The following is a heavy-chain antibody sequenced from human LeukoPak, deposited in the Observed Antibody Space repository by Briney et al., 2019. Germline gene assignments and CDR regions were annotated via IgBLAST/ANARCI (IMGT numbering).Heavy chain of an antibody. CDR1: GGSISSYH. CDR2: IYYSGST. Sequence: SETLFLTCTVSGGSISSYHWSWIRQPPGKGLEWIGYIYYSGSTNYNPSLKSRVTISVDTSKNQFSLKLSSVTAADTAVYYCARGRGYYYDSSGYPSKGFDPWGQGTLVTVSS. CDR3: ARGRGYYYDSSGYPSKGFDP. D-gene: IGHD3-22*01. V-gene: IGHV4-59*01. J-gene: IGHJ5*02.